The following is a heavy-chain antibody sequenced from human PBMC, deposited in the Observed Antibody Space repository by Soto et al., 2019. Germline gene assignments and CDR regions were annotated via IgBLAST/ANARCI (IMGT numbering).Heavy chain of an antibody. CDR2: IIPLFGTA. V-gene: IGHV1-69*01. J-gene: IGHJ4*02. Sequence: QVQLVQSGAEVKQPGSSVKVSCKTSGGTFSTYAIYWVRQATGQGLEWMGAIIPLFGTADYAQKFQGRVTITADESTSTAYMELSSLISEDTAVYYCARPKGSYSSGYYYFDYWGQGTLVTGSS. CDR3: ARPKGSYSSGYYYFDY. D-gene: IGHD6-19*01. CDR1: GGTFSTYA.